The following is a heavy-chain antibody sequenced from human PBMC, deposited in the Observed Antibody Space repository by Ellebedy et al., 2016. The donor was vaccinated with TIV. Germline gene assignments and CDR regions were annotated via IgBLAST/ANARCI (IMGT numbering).Heavy chain of an antibody. J-gene: IGHJ6*02. CDR2: IYYSGST. CDR3: ARDFGWELPNYGMDV. CDR1: GGSISSYY. Sequence: SETLSLTXTVSGGSISSYYWSWIRQPPGKGLEWIGYIYYSGSTYYNPSLKSRVTISVDTSKNQFSLKLSSVTAADTAVYYCARDFGWELPNYGMDVWGQGTTVTVSS. V-gene: IGHV4-59*06. D-gene: IGHD1-26*01.